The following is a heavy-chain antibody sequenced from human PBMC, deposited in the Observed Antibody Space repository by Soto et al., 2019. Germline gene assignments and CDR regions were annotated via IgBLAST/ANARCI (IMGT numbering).Heavy chain of an antibody. CDR3: ARYSSGWYGSLDY. Sequence: GGSLRLSCAASGFTFSSYGMHWVRQAPGKGLEWVAVIWYDGSNKYYADSVKGRFTISRDNSKNTLYLQMNSLRAEDTAVYYCARYSSGWYGSLDYWGQGTLVTVSS. CDR2: IWYDGSNK. D-gene: IGHD6-19*01. J-gene: IGHJ4*02. CDR1: GFTFSSYG. V-gene: IGHV3-33*01.